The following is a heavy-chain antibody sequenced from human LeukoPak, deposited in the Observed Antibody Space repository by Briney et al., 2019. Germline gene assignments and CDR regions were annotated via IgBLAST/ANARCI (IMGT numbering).Heavy chain of an antibody. CDR2: ISGSGGNT. CDR1: GFTFNSYA. CDR3: AKVMGYTFGYPFYY. D-gene: IGHD5-18*01. Sequence: GASLRLSCAASGFTFNSYAMNWVRQTPGKALEWVSTISGSGGNTYYADSVKGRFTISRDNPKSSLYLQMNSLRAEDTAVYYCAKVMGYTFGYPFYYWGQGTLVTVSS. V-gene: IGHV3-23*01. J-gene: IGHJ4*02.